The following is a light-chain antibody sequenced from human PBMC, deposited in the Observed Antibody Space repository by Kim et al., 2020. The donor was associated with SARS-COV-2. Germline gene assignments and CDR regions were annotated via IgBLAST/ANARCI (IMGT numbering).Light chain of an antibody. CDR2: EDD. V-gene: IGLV6-57*03. Sequence: GKTVTISCTRSSGSIDDNYVQCYQQRPGGVPTTVIYEDDQRPSGVSGRFSGSIDNSSNSASLTISGLRTEDEADYYCQSYNRDNVLFGGGTQLTVL. CDR1: SGSIDDNY. CDR3: QSYNRDNVL. J-gene: IGLJ2*01.